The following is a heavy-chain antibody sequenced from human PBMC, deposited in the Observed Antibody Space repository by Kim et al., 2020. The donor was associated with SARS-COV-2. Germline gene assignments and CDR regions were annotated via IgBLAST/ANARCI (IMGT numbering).Heavy chain of an antibody. CDR3: ARVGYDYVWGSYRVDYY. CDR2: ISSSSSYT. CDR1: GFTFSAYY. Sequence: GGSLRLSCAASGFTFSAYYMSWIRHAPGTGLEWVSYISSSSSYTNYADSVKGRFTISRDNSKHSLYLQMNSLKAEDTAVYYGARVGYDYVWGSYRVDYY. D-gene: IGHD3-16*02. V-gene: IGHV3-11*05. J-gene: IGHJ6*01.